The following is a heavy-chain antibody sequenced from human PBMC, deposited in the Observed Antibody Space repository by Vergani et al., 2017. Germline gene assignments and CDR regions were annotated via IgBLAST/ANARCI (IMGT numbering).Heavy chain of an antibody. CDR1: GGSFFNSRYY. V-gene: IGHV4-39*01. CDR2: MDYNGRA. Sequence: QVQLQESGPGLVKPSETLSLTCTVSGGSFFNSRYYWGWIRQPPGKGLEWIGSMDYNGRAYYTPSLRRRVAISIDTSKMQFSLKLYSLTAAGTAIYYCARHVTQDYYNDSDYFDYWGLGTLVTVSS. CDR3: ARHVTQDYYNDSDYFDY. J-gene: IGHJ4*02. D-gene: IGHD3-22*01.